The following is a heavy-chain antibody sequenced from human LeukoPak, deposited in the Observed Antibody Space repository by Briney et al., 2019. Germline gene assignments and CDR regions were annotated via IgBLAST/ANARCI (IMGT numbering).Heavy chain of an antibody. J-gene: IGHJ6*03. CDR2: INPNSCGT. CDR3: ARVSGVVTANWYYYYYMDV. V-gene: IGHV1-2*02. Sequence: ASVKVSCKASGYTFTGYYMHWVRQAPGQGLEWMGWINPNSCGTNYAQKFQGRVTMTRDTSISTVYMELSRLRSDDTSVYYCARVSGVVTANWYYYYYMDVWGKGTTVTVSS. D-gene: IGHD2-21*02. CDR1: GYTFTGYY.